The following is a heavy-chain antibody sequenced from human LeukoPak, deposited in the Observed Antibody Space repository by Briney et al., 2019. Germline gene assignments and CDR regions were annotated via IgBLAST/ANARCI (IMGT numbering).Heavy chain of an antibody. Sequence: SQTLSLTCAVSGGSISSGGYSWSWIRQPPGKGLEWIGYIYHSGSTYYNPSLKSRVTISVDRSKNQFSLKPSSVTAADTAVYYCARGSCSSTSCYPVDNWFDPRGQGTLVTVSS. CDR2: IYHSGST. V-gene: IGHV4-30-2*01. D-gene: IGHD2-2*01. CDR1: GGSISSGGYS. J-gene: IGHJ5*02. CDR3: ARGSCSSTSCYPVDNWFDP.